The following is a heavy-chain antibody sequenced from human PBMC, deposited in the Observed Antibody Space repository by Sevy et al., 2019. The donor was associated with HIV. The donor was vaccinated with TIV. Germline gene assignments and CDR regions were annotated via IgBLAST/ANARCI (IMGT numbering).Heavy chain of an antibody. J-gene: IGHJ6*02. Sequence: GGSLRLSCAASGFTFSSYGMHWVRQAPGKGLEWVAFIRYDGSNKYYADSVKGRFTISRDNSKNTLYLQMNSLRAEDTAVYYCAKAGCSSTSCYVGCYYYGMDVWGQGTTVTVSS. V-gene: IGHV3-30*02. D-gene: IGHD2-2*01. CDR3: AKAGCSSTSCYVGCYYYGMDV. CDR1: GFTFSSYG. CDR2: IRYDGSNK.